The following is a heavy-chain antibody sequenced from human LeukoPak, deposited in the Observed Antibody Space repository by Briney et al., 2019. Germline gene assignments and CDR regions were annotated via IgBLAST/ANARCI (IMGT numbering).Heavy chain of an antibody. CDR1: GYTFTSYY. CDR3: ARDPDYYYGMDV. V-gene: IGHV1-46*01. CDR2: INPSGGSR. J-gene: IGHJ6*04. Sequence: AAVKVSCKASGYTFTSYYMHSVRQAPGERLEWMGIINPSGGSRSYAQKFQGRVTMTRDTSTSTVYMELSSLRSEDTAVYYCARDPDYYYGMDVWGKGTTVTVSS.